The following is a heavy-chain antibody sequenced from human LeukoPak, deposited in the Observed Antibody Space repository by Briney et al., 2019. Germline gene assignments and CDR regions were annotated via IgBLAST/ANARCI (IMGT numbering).Heavy chain of an antibody. Sequence: SQTLSLTCAISGDSVSSNSAAWNWIRQSPSRGLEWLGRTYYRSKWYNDYAVSVKSRITINPDTSKNQFSLKLSSVTAADTAVYYCARLGRNSSSWYRKWYYYYMDVWGKGTTVTVSS. D-gene: IGHD6-13*01. CDR1: GDSVSSNSAA. J-gene: IGHJ6*03. V-gene: IGHV6-1*01. CDR3: ARLGRNSSSWYRKWYYYYMDV. CDR2: TYYRSKWYN.